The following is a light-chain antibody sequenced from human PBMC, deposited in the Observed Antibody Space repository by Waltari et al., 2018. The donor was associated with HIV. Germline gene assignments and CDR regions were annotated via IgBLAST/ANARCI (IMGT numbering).Light chain of an antibody. V-gene: IGKV3-11*01. CDR3: QQRLTWPPIT. CDR2: DAS. CDR1: QSVSSY. Sequence: EVVLTQSPATLSLSPGERANLSCRASQSVSSYLLWYQQKPGQAPRLLIYDASNRATGIPARFSGSGSGTDFTLTISSLEPEDFAVYYCQQRLTWPPITFGQGTRLEIK. J-gene: IGKJ5*01.